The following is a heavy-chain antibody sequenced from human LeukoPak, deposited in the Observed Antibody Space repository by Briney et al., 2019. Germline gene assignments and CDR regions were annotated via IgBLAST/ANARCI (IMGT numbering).Heavy chain of an antibody. CDR1: GFTVSSKY. D-gene: IGHD3-22*01. J-gene: IGHJ4*02. CDR2: ISGSGGST. V-gene: IGHV3-23*01. CDR3: AKAQFRITMIVVVTPFDY. Sequence: PGGSLRLSCAASGFTVSSKYMSWVRQAPGKGLEWVSAISGSGGSTYYADSVKGRFTISRDNSKNTLYLQMNSLRAEDTAVYYCAKAQFRITMIVVVTPFDYWGQGTLVTVSS.